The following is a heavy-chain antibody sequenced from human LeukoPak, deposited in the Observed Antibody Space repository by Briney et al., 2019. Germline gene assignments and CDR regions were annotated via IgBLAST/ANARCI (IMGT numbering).Heavy chain of an antibody. Sequence: ASVTLSCTASGYPFTKYYINWVRQAPGHGLEWMGWIATYKGNTNYAQKFQGRVTITTNTSTNTSHMVMTTLRSDATAFYYSASETNGPDFWGQGNLVTVSS. J-gene: IGHJ4*02. CDR3: ASETNGPDF. V-gene: IGHV1-18*01. D-gene: IGHD2-8*01. CDR1: GYPFTKYY. CDR2: IATYKGNT.